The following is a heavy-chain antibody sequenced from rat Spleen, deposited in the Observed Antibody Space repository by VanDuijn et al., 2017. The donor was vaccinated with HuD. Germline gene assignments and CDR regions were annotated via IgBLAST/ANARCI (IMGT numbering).Heavy chain of an antibody. CDR1: GFSLNNYG. D-gene: IGHD1-10*01. J-gene: IGHJ2*01. V-gene: IGHV5-31*01. CDR3: TRGEQLGGDY. Sequence: VQLKESGPGLVQPSQTLSLTCTVSGFSLNNYGVIWVRQPPGKGLEWVASITNSGGSTYYRDSVKGRFTISRDNAKSTLYLQMDSLRSEDTATYYCTRGEQLGGDYWGQGVMVTVSS. CDR2: ITNSGGST.